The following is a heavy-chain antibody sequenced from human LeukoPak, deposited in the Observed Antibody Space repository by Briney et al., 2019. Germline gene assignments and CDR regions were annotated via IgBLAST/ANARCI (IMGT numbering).Heavy chain of an antibody. J-gene: IGHJ6*02. CDR3: ARGLRSYTSWYYGMDV. V-gene: IGHV3-48*04. CDR2: ISSSGSTI. Sequence: GGSLRLSCAASGFTFSSYAMSWVRQAPGKGLEWVSYISSSGSTIYYADSVKGRFTISRDNAKNSLYLQMNSLRAEDTAVYYCARGLRSYTSWYYGMDVWGQGTTVTVSS. CDR1: GFTFSSYA.